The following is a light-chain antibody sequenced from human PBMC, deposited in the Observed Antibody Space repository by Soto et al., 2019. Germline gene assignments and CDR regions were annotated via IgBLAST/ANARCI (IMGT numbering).Light chain of an antibody. CDR2: AAS. J-gene: IGKJ3*01. CDR3: QNYNSVPFA. V-gene: IGKV1-27*01. Sequence: DILMTQSPSSLSASAGDRVTITCRASQGISNYLAWYQQKPGKVPKLLIHAASTLQPGVPSRFSGSGSGTDFTLTISSLQLEDVATYYCQNYNSVPFAFGPGTKVDIK. CDR1: QGISNY.